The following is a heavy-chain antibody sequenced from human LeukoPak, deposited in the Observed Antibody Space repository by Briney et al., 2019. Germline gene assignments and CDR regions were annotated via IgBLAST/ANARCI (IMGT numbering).Heavy chain of an antibody. Sequence: PGGSLRLSCAVSGFTFSGFWMSWSRQAPGKGLEWVANIKQDGSEEYYVDSVKGRFTISRDNAKNSLYLQMNSLRAEDTAVYYCARRYFDYWGQGILVTVSS. CDR1: GFTFSGFW. CDR3: ARRYFDY. CDR2: IKQDGSEE. V-gene: IGHV3-7*03. J-gene: IGHJ4*02.